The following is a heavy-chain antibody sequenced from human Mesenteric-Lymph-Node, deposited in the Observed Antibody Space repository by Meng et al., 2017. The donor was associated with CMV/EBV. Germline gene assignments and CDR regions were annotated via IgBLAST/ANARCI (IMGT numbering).Heavy chain of an antibody. V-gene: IGHV4-34*01. CDR3: ARHQRWLKSEGGFNY. D-gene: IGHD4-23*01. Sequence: QVPLRQWGAGLLKPSETLSLTCAVYGGSFSGYYWSWIRQPPGKGLEWIGEINHSGSTNYNSSLKSRVTISVDTSKNQFSLKLSSVTAADTAVYYCARHQRWLKSEGGFNYWGQGTLVTVSS. CDR2: INHSGST. J-gene: IGHJ4*02. CDR1: GGSFSGYY.